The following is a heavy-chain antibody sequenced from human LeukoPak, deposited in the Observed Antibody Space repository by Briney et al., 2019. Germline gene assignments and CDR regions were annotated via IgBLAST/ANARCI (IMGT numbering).Heavy chain of an antibody. CDR1: GYTFTSYD. D-gene: IGHD2-2*01. CDR3: ARGRGFGCSSTSCYFGSVYMDV. V-gene: IGHV1-8*01. CDR2: MNPNSGNT. Sequence: ASVKVSCKASGYTFTSYDINWVRQATGQGLEWMGWMNPNSGNTGYAQKFQGRVTMTRNTSISTAYMELSSLRSEGTAVYYCARGRGFGCSSTSCYFGSVYMDVWGKGTTVTVSS. J-gene: IGHJ6*03.